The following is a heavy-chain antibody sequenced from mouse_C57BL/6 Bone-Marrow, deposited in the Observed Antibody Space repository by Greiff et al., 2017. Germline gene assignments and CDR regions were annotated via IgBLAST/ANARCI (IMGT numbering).Heavy chain of an antibody. CDR1: GYTFTSYW. Sequence: QVQLQQPGAELVMPGASVKLSCKASGYTFTSYWMHWVKQRPGQGLEWIGEIDPSASYTNYNQKFKGKSTLTVDKSSSPAYMQLSSLTSEDSAVYYYARITTVVSTDYAMDYWGQGTSVTVSS. D-gene: IGHD1-1*01. CDR2: IDPSASYT. CDR3: ARITTVVSTDYAMDY. J-gene: IGHJ4*01. V-gene: IGHV1-69*01.